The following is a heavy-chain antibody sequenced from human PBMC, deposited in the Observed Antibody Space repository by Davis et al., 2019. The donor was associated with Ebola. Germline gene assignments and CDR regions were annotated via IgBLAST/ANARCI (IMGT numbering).Heavy chain of an antibody. Sequence: PGGSLRLSCAASGFTFSSYAMHWVRQAPGKGLEWVAVISYDGNNKYYADSVKGRFTISRDNSKNSLYLQMNSLRAEDTAVYYCAKDPEHWYGSSWARTFDYWGQGTLVTVSS. V-gene: IGHV3-30*18. CDR3: AKDPEHWYGSSWARTFDY. CDR2: ISYDGNNK. D-gene: IGHD6-13*01. CDR1: GFTFSSYA. J-gene: IGHJ4*02.